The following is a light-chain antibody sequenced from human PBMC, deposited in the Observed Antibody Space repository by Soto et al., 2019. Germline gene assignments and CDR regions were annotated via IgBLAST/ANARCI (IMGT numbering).Light chain of an antibody. CDR1: QTISSW. Sequence: DIPNTQSPSTLSASVGYRVTTSCRASQTISSWLAWYQQKPGKAPKLLIDAASTLESGVSSRFSGRGSGTEFTLTSNSLQPEDFATYYCQQYKSYLRTFGQGTKVDIK. CDR2: AAS. CDR3: QQYKSYLRT. V-gene: IGKV1-5*01. J-gene: IGKJ1*01.